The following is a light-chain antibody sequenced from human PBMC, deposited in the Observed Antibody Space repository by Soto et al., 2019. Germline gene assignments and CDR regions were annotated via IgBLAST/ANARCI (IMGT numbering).Light chain of an antibody. CDR3: QSYDSRLTAYV. V-gene: IGLV1-40*01. CDR1: SSSIGAGYD. Sequence: QSVLTQPPSVSGAPGQRVTISCTGSSSSIGAGYDVHWYHQLPGAAPKLLVSGNNNQPSGVPDRFSASKSGTSASLAITGLQTEDEAQYYCQSYDSRLTAYVFGTGTKLTVL. J-gene: IGLJ1*01. CDR2: GNN.